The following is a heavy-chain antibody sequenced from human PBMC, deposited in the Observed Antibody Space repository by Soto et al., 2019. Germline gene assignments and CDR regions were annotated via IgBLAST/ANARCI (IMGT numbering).Heavy chain of an antibody. J-gene: IGHJ3*02. D-gene: IGHD6-13*01. CDR2: INPNSGGT. CDR1: GYTFTGYY. Sequence: ASVKVSCKASGYTFTGYYMHWVRQAPGQGLEWMGWINPNSGGTNYAQKFQGWVTMTRDTSISTAYMKLSRLRSDDTAVYYCARERGSSWSRDAFDIWGQGTMVTVS. V-gene: IGHV1-2*04. CDR3: ARERGSSWSRDAFDI.